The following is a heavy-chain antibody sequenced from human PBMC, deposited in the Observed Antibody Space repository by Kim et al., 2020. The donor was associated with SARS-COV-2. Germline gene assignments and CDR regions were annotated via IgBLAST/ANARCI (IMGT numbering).Heavy chain of an antibody. V-gene: IGHV1-46*01. CDR1: GYTFTSYY. Sequence: ASVKVSCKASGYTFTSYYMHWVRQAPGQGLEWMGIINPSGGSTSYAQKFQGRVTMTRDTSTSTVYMELSSLRSEDTAVYYCAISGSPYYDSSGYLMGPYYFDYWGQGTLVTVSS. CDR3: AISGSPYYDSSGYLMGPYYFDY. D-gene: IGHD3-22*01. J-gene: IGHJ4*02. CDR2: INPSGGST.